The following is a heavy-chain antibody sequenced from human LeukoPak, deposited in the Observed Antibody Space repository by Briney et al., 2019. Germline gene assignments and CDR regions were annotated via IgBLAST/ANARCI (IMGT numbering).Heavy chain of an antibody. CDR1: GFTFSSYG. CDR2: ISGSGGST. J-gene: IGHJ4*02. D-gene: IGHD5-18*01. CDR3: AKGLHGRGYSYGYYYFDY. Sequence: GRSLRLSCAASGFTFSSYGMHWVRQAPGKGLEWVSAISGSGGSTYYADSVKGRFTISRDNSKNTLYLQMNSLRAEDTAVYYCAKGLHGRGYSYGYYYFDYWGQGTLVTVSS. V-gene: IGHV3-23*01.